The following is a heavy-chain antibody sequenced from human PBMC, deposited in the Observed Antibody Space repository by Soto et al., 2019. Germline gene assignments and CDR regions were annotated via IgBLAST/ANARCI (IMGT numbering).Heavy chain of an antibody. CDR3: ARGTGYCSGGSCLDY. D-gene: IGHD2-15*01. Sequence: QVQLVESGGGVVQPGRSLRLSCAASGFTFSSYGMHWVRQAPGKGLEWVAVIWYDGSNKYYADSVKGRFTISRDNSKNTLYLQVNSLRAEDTAVYYCARGTGYCSGGSCLDYWGQGTLVTVSS. CDR2: IWYDGSNK. V-gene: IGHV3-33*01. CDR1: GFTFSSYG. J-gene: IGHJ4*02.